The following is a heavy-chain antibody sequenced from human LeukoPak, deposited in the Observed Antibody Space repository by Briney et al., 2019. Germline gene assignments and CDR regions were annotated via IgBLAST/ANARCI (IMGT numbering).Heavy chain of an antibody. CDR1: GGSISSSSSF. D-gene: IGHD1-26*01. CDR3: ARSLSLSGNTNWFDP. CDR2: FYYIGST. J-gene: IGHJ5*02. Sequence: SGTLSLTCTVSGGSISSSSSFWAWIRQPPGKGLEWIGSFYYIGSTYYNPSLKSRVTISVDTSKNQLSLKLNSVTAADTAVYYCARSLSLSGNTNWFDPWGQGTLVTVSS. V-gene: IGHV4-39*01.